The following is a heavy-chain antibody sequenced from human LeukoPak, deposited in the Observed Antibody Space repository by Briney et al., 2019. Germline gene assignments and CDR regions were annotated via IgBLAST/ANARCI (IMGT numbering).Heavy chain of an antibody. CDR2: IIPIFGTA. V-gene: IGHV1-69*13. J-gene: IGHJ4*02. Sequence: GASVKVSSKASGYTFTSYGISWVRQAPGQGLEWMGGIIPIFGTANYAQKLQGRVTITADESTSPAYMEMSSLRSEDTAVYYCARDPCSSTSCYRSERGDYWGQGTLVTVSS. CDR1: GYTFTSYG. D-gene: IGHD2-2*02. CDR3: ARDPCSSTSCYRSERGDY.